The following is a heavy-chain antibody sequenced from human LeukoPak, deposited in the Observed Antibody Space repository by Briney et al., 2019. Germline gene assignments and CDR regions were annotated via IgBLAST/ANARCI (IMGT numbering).Heavy chain of an antibody. CDR3: AKEMGRFSSSPIDY. J-gene: IGHJ4*02. V-gene: IGHV3-23*01. CDR1: GFTFSSYG. D-gene: IGHD6-13*01. CDR2: FSGSGGST. Sequence: GSLRLSCAASGFTFSSYGMSWVRQAPGEGLEWVSTFSGSGGSTYYADSVKGRFTISRDNSKNTLYLQMNSLRAEDTAIYYCAKEMGRFSSSPIDYWGQGTLVTVSS.